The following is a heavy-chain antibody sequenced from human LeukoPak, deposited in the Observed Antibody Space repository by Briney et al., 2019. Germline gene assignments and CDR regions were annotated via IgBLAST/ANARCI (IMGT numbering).Heavy chain of an antibody. CDR1: GGSISSGNYY. CDR2: IHTSGST. J-gene: IGHJ3*02. V-gene: IGHV4-61*02. D-gene: IGHD7-27*01. Sequence: SETLSLTCTVSGGSISSGNYYWTWIRQTAAKVLEWIGRIHTSGSTNYNPSLESRVAISIDMSKNQFSLNWNSVTAADTGVYYCVRDRAGASFDIWGQGTMVTVSS. CDR3: VRDRAGASFDI.